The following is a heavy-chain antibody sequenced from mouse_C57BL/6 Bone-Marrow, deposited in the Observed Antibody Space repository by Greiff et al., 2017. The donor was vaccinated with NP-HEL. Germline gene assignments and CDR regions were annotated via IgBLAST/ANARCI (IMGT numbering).Heavy chain of an antibody. CDR3: ARDMVTTEFAY. D-gene: IGHD2-2*01. V-gene: IGHV5-4*01. J-gene: IGHJ3*01. CDR1: GFTFSSYA. CDR2: ISDGGSYT. Sequence: EVKLVESGGGLVKPGGSLKLSCAASGFTFSSYAMSWVRQTPEKRLEWVATISDGGSYTYYPDNVKGRFTISRDNAKNNLYLQMSHLKSEDTAMYYCARDMVTTEFAYWGQGTLVTVSA.